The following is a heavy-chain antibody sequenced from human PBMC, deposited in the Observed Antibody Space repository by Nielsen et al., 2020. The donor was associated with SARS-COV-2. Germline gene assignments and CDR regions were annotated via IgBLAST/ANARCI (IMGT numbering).Heavy chain of an antibody. Sequence: GESLKISCAASGFTFSSYSMNWVRQAPGKGLEWVSSISSSSSYIYYADSVKGRFTISRGNAENSLSLQMNSLRAEDTAVYYCARESVTGTDAFDIWGQGTVVTVSS. CDR3: ARESVTGTDAFDI. CDR1: GFTFSSYS. J-gene: IGHJ3*02. D-gene: IGHD6-19*01. CDR2: ISSSSSYI. V-gene: IGHV3-21*01.